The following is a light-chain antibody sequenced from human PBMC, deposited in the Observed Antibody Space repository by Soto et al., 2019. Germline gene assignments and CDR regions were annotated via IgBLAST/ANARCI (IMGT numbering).Light chain of an antibody. V-gene: IGLV2-14*03. J-gene: IGLJ3*02. CDR1: TSDIGAYNY. Sequence: QSVLTQPASVSGSPGQSITFSCTGTTSDIGAYNYVSWYQHHPGKAPNLLIYDVTARPSGVSDRFSGSKSGTTASLTISGLQAEDEADYFCSSYTTINTVVLFGGGTKLTVL. CDR3: SSYTTINTVVL. CDR2: DVT.